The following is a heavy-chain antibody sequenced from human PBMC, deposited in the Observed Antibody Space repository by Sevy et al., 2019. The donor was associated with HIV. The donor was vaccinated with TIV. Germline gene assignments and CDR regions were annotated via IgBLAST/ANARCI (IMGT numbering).Heavy chain of an antibody. Sequence: GGSLRLSCVGSGISISSHWMNWVRQSPGKGLEWVANINQDGSEIYYVDSVKGRFTISRDNAKNSGYLQMHCLRVEDSGVYYCARAMGVWGQGTTVTVSS. J-gene: IGHJ6*02. CDR1: GISISSHW. CDR2: INQDGSEI. CDR3: ARAMGV. V-gene: IGHV3-7*01.